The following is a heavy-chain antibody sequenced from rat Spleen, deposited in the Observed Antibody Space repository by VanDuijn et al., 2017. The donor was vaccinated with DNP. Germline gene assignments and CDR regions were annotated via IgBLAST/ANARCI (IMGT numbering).Heavy chain of an antibody. V-gene: IGHV5-25*01. CDR3: ATPRSPSYYFDY. D-gene: IGHD3-2*01. J-gene: IGHJ2*01. CDR1: GFTFSNYY. CDR2: ISTGGGNT. Sequence: EVQLVESGGGLVQPGRSLKLSCAASGFTFSNYYMAWVRQAPKKGLEWVAAISTGGGNTYYRDSVKGRFTISRDNAKSTLYLQMDSLRSEDTATYYCATPRSPSYYFDYWGQGVMVTVSS.